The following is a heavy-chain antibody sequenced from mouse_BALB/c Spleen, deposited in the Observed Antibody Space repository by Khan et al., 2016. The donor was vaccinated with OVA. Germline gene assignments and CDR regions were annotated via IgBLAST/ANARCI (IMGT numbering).Heavy chain of an antibody. V-gene: IGHV1-9*01. CDR1: GYTFSSYW. CDR3: ARRPTSPFDL. J-gene: IGHJ2*01. CDR2: ILPGSDST. Sequence: VQLQQSGTELMKPGASVKISCKATGYTFSSYWIEWVKQRPGHGLEWIGEILPGSDSTNYNEKFKGKATFTADASSNTAYMQLSSLTSEDSAVYYCARRPTSPFDLWGQGTTLTVSS. D-gene: IGHD6-1*01.